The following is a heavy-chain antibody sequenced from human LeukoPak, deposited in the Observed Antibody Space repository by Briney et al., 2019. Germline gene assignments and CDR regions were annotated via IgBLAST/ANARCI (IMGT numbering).Heavy chain of an antibody. D-gene: IGHD4-17*01. Sequence: GGSLRLSCAASGFAFSNYWMHWVRQTPGKGLVWVPRINSDASVTTYADSVKGRFTISRDNAKNTLYLQMNSLRAEDTAVYYCARAFSTTAFDYWGQGTLVTVSS. CDR3: ARAFSTTAFDY. V-gene: IGHV3-74*01. CDR1: GFAFSNYW. J-gene: IGHJ4*02. CDR2: INSDASVT.